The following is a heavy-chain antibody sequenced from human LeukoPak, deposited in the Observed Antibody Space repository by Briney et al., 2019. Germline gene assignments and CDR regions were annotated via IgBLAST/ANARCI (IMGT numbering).Heavy chain of an antibody. Sequence: SVKFSCKACGGTFSTYAISWVRQAPGQGLEWMGGIIPIFGTPNYAQKFQGRVTINADESTSTAYMELSSLRSEDTAVYYCARGYRGYDPNAKLRLDYHYHGMDVWGQGTTVTVSS. CDR3: ARGYRGYDPNAKLRLDYHYHGMDV. V-gene: IGHV1-69*13. CDR2: IIPIFGTP. J-gene: IGHJ6*02. D-gene: IGHD5-12*01. CDR1: GGTFSTYA.